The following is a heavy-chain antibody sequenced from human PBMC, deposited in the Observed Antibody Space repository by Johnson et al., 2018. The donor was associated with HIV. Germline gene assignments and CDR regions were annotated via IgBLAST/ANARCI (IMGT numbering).Heavy chain of an antibody. J-gene: IGHJ3*02. CDR2: IYSGGST. D-gene: IGHD3-22*01. CDR1: GFTVSSNY. CDR3: ARAGYYYDSSGIFIPQDAFDI. Sequence: VQLVESGGGLVQPGGSLRLSCAASGFTVSSNYMSWVRQAPGKGLEWVSVIYSGGSTYYADSVKGRFTISRYNSKNTLYLQMNSLRAEDTAVYYCARAGYYYDSSGIFIPQDAFDIWGQGTMVTVSS. V-gene: IGHV3-66*02.